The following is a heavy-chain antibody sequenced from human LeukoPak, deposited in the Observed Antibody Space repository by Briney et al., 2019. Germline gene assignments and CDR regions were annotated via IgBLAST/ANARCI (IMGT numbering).Heavy chain of an antibody. Sequence: PSETLSLTCNVSGGSIGNFYWSWIRQPAGKGLEWIGRIYTSGSTNYNPSLKSRVTMSVDTSKKQFSLKLSSVTAADTAVYYCARGRDGYNFLNRGEYYYFDYWGQGTLVTVSS. D-gene: IGHD5-24*01. CDR3: ARGRDGYNFLNRGEYYYFDY. CDR1: GGSIGNFY. J-gene: IGHJ4*02. V-gene: IGHV4-4*07. CDR2: IYTSGST.